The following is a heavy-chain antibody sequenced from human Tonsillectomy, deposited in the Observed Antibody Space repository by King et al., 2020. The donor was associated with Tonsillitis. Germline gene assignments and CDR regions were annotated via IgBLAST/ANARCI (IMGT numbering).Heavy chain of an antibody. Sequence: LVQSGAEVKQSGASLRISCKGSGYSFTTYWIGWVRHMPGKGLEWMGIIYPGDSDTRYSPSFQGQVTISADKSISTAYLQWSSLKASDTAMYYCARRRWSGNSDYFDYWGQGTLVTVSS. CDR2: IYPGDSDT. CDR1: GYSFTTYW. J-gene: IGHJ4*02. V-gene: IGHV5-51*01. CDR3: ARRRWSGNSDYFDY. D-gene: IGHD3-3*01.